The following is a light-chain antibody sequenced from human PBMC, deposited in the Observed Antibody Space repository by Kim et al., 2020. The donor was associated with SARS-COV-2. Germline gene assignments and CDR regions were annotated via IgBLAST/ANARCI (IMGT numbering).Light chain of an antibody. CDR1: QSISSY. CDR3: QQGYSTPYT. V-gene: IGKV1-39*01. CDR2: TAS. Sequence: SASVGDRATIPCRASQSISSYLNWYQQKPGKAPKLLIYTASNLQSGVPSRFSGSGSGTDFTLTISSLQPEDFATYYCQQGYSTPYTFGQGTKLEIK. J-gene: IGKJ2*01.